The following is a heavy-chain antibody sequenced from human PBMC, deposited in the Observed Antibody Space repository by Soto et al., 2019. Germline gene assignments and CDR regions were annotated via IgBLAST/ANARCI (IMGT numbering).Heavy chain of an antibody. CDR1: GYTFISYD. J-gene: IGHJ4*02. V-gene: IGHV1-8*01. D-gene: IGHD6-6*01. CDR3: ARRYSSSSFWRGGYYFDY. CDR2: MNPNSGNT. Sequence: ASVKVSCKASGYTFISYDINWVRQATGQGLEWMGWMNPNSGNTGYAQKFQGRVTMTRNTSISTAYMELSSLRSEDTAVYYCARRYSSSSFWRGGYYFDYWGQGTLVTVSS.